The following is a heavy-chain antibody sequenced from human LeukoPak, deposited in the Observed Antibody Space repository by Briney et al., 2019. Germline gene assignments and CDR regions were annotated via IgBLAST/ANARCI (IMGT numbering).Heavy chain of an antibody. CDR3: AKDIYCSSTSCNFDY. V-gene: IGHV3-23*01. CDR2: ISGSGGST. CDR1: GFTFSSYA. Sequence: GGSLRLSCAASGFTFSSYAMSWVRLAPGKGLEWVSAISGSGGSTYYADSVKGRFTISRDNSKNTLYLQMNSLRAEDTAVYYCAKDIYCSSTSCNFDYWGQGTLVTVSS. J-gene: IGHJ4*02. D-gene: IGHD2-2*01.